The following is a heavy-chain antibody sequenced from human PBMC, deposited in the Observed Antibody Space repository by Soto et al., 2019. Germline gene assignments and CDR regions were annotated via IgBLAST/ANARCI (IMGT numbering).Heavy chain of an antibody. CDR3: ARGGITIFGVVLDP. Sequence: SETLSLTCTVSGGSFKSGSYFWSWIRQPPGKGLEWIGYVYHTGRTSYNPSLKSRVTISVDKSKNQFSLKLSSVTAADTAVYYCARGGITIFGVVLDPWGQGTLVTVSS. CDR1: GGSFKSGSYF. CDR2: VYHTGRT. V-gene: IGHV4-61*01. D-gene: IGHD3-3*01. J-gene: IGHJ5*02.